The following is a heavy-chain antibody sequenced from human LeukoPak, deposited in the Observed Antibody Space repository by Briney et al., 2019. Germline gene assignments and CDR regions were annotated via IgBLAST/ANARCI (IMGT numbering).Heavy chain of an antibody. CDR1: GGSISSGGYY. V-gene: IGHV4-31*03. J-gene: IGHJ4*02. D-gene: IGHD3-22*01. CDR2: IYKSGST. CDR3: ARDLGYYYDSPYFDY. Sequence: TSQTLSLTCTVSGGSISSGGYYWSWIRQHPGEGLEWIGYIYKSGSTYYNPSLRSRLTISLDTSKNQLSLKLSSVTAADTAMYYCARDLGYYYDSPYFDYRGQGALVTVSS.